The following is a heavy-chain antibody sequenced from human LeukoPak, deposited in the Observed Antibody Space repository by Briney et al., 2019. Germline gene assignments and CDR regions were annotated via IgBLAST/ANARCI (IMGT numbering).Heavy chain of an antibody. V-gene: IGHV3-30-3*01. CDR1: GFTFSSYA. J-gene: IGHJ3*02. D-gene: IGHD2-8*01. CDR3: AKDITVYARAFDI. CDR2: ISYDGSNK. Sequence: GGSLRLSCAASGFTFSSYAMHWVRQAPGKGLEWVSVISYDGSNKYYADSVKGRFTISRDNSKNTLYLQMNSLRAEDTAVYYCAKDITVYARAFDIWGQGTMVTVSS.